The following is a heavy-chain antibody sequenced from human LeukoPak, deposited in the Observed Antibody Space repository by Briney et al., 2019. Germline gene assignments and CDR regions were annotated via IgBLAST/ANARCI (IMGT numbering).Heavy chain of an antibody. CDR3: ASGPLWFGGIGDAFDI. V-gene: IGHV3-30-3*01. Sequence: GGSLRLSCAASGFTFSSYAMHWVRQAPGKGLEWVAVISYDGSNKYYADSVKGRFTISRDNSKNTLYLQMNSLRAEDTAVYYCASGPLWFGGIGDAFDIWGQGTMVTVSS. D-gene: IGHD3-10*01. J-gene: IGHJ3*02. CDR2: ISYDGSNK. CDR1: GFTFSSYA.